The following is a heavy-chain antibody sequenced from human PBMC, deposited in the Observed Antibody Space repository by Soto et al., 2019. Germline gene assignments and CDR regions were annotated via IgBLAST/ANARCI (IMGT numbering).Heavy chain of an antibody. V-gene: IGHV1-3*01. CDR3: AXSLPDRYSTPDGMDV. CDR1: VYTFINYA. CDR2: INAGNSNT. J-gene: IGHJ6*02. Sequence: ASLNVSLNASVYTFINYAVHCVRQAPGQRLDWIGRINAGNSNTKYSQKFQGRVTITADKSTSTAYMELSSLRSEDTAVYYCAXSLPDRYSTPDGMDVWGQGTTVTVSS. D-gene: IGHD6-13*01.